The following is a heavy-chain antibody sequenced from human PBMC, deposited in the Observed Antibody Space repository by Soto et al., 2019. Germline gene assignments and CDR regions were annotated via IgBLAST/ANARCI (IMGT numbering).Heavy chain of an antibody. V-gene: IGHV4-59*01. CDR1: GGSISSYY. CDR3: ARGRHRTGTFDY. D-gene: IGHD1-7*01. Sequence: QVQLQESGPGLVKPSETLSLTCTGSGGSISSYYWSWIRQPPGKGLEWIGYIYYSGSTNYNPSLKSRVTISVDTSKNQFSLKLSSVTAADTAVYYCARGRHRTGTFDYWGQGTLVTVSS. CDR2: IYYSGST. J-gene: IGHJ4*02.